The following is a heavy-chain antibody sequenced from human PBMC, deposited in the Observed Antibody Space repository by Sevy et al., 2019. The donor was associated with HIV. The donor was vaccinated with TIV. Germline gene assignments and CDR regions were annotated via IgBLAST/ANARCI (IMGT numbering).Heavy chain of an antibody. J-gene: IGHJ4*02. CDR3: AKDGTPFAYDSSGYYYDY. CDR1: GFTFSSYA. V-gene: IGHV3-23*01. D-gene: IGHD3-22*01. Sequence: GGSLRLSCAASGFTFSSYAMSWVRQAPGKGLEWVSAISGSGGSTYYADSVKGRFTISRDNSKNTLYLQMNSLRAEDTAVYYCAKDGTPFAYDSSGYYYDYWGQGTLVTVSS. CDR2: ISGSGGST.